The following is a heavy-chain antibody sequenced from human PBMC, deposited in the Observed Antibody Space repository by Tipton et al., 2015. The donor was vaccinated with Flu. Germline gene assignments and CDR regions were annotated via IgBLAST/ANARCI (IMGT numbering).Heavy chain of an antibody. V-gene: IGHV4-38-2*01. CDR3: ARHTGDSVRGLIDY. Sequence: TLSLTCAVSGYSISSGYYWGWIRQPPGKGLEWIGTIYRSGSTYYNPSLKSRLTISVDTSQNQFSLRLSSVTAADTAVYYCARHTGDSVRGLIDYWGQGTLVTVSS. CDR1: GYSISSGYY. J-gene: IGHJ4*02. D-gene: IGHD3-10*02. CDR2: IYRSGST.